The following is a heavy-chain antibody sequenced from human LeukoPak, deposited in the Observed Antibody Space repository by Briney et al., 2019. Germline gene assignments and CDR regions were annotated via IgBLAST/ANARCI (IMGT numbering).Heavy chain of an antibody. CDR2: IKQDGSEK. CDR3: ARIAIPGAEVVVAATPINYYYYMDV. V-gene: IGHV3-7*01. J-gene: IGHJ6*03. Sequence: GGSLRLSCAASGFTFSSYWMSWVRQAPGKGLEWVANIKQDGSEKYYVDSVKGRFTISRDNAKNSLYLQMNSLRAEDTAVYYCARIAIPGAEVVVAATPINYYYYMDVWGRGTTVTVSS. D-gene: IGHD2-15*01. CDR1: GFTFSSYW.